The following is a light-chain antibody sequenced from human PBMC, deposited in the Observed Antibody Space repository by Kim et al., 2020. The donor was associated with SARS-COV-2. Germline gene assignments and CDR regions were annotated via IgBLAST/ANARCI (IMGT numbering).Light chain of an antibody. J-gene: IGKJ4*01. Sequence: ALSPGERATHSCRASQGVSSYLAWYQQKPGQAPRLLIYDASNRATGIPARFSGSGPGTDFTLTISSLEPEDFAVYYCQQRSNWLTFGGGTKVDIK. CDR3: QQRSNWLT. V-gene: IGKV3D-11*01. CDR2: DAS. CDR1: QGVSSY.